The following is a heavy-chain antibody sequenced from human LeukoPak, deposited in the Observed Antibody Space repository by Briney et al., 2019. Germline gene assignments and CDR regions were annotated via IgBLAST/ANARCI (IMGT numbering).Heavy chain of an antibody. CDR3: ARDPFDYFGPYYFDY. Sequence: GRSLRLSCAASGFAFGTYGMHWVRQAPGKGLEWVTAILYDGSYNYYADSVKGRFTVTRDNSKNTMYLQMGSLRADDTAVYYCARDPFDYFGPYYFDYWGQGTLVTVSS. V-gene: IGHV3-33*05. D-gene: IGHD2/OR15-2a*01. CDR2: ILYDGSYN. CDR1: GFAFGTYG. J-gene: IGHJ4*02.